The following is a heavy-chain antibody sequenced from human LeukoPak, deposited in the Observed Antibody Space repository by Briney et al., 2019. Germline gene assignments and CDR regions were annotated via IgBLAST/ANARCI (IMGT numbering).Heavy chain of an antibody. CDR2: ISIDGDTT. D-gene: IGHD4-17*01. CDR3: ARDHYGEDY. J-gene: IGHJ4*02. V-gene: IGHV3-74*01. Sequence: GGSLRLSCGAWGFTFKTYWMQGVRHAPGRGVVWVSLISIDGDTTIYTDSVRGRFTVSRDNAKNTLYLQMNSLRAEDTAVYYCARDHYGEDYWGQGTLVTVSS. CDR1: GFTFKTYW.